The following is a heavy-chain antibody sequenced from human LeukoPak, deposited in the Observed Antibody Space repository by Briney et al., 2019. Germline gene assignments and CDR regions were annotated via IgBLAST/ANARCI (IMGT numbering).Heavy chain of an antibody. CDR3: ARDEETVAGLNGFDL. CDR1: QFTFSSYS. D-gene: IGHD6-19*01. Sequence: GGSLRLSCAASQFTFSSYSMNWFRQAPGKGREWVASITSGSKYIFYADPVKGRFTISRGNAENSLFLQMNSLRAEDTGVYYCARDEETVAGLNGFDLWGQGTLVTVSS. V-gene: IGHV3-21*01. J-gene: IGHJ4*02. CDR2: ITSGSKYI.